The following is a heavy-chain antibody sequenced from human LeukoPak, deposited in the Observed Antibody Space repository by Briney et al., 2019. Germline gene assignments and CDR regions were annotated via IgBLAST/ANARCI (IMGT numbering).Heavy chain of an antibody. Sequence: SVKVSCKASGFTITSSAMQWVRQARGQRLECIGWIVVGSGNTNSAQKFQERVTITRDMSTSTAYMELSGLRSEDTAVYYCAATVHYCSGGGCYNHYYGMDVWGRGTTVTVSS. J-gene: IGHJ6*02. CDR3: AATVHYCSGGGCYNHYYGMDV. V-gene: IGHV1-58*02. CDR1: GFTITSSA. D-gene: IGHD2-15*01. CDR2: IVVGSGNT.